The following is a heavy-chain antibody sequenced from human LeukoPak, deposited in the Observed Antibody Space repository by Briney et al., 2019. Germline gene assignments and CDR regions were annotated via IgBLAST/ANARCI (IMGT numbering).Heavy chain of an antibody. V-gene: IGHV5-51*01. J-gene: IGHJ4*02. CDR2: IYPGDSDT. CDR3: ARVPRVHVNVDTAMVNRPVYFDY. CDR1: GYSFTSYW. Sequence: GESLKISCKGSGYSFTSYWIGWVRQMPGKGLEWMGIIYPGDSDTRYSPSFQGQVTISADKSISTAYLQWSSLKASDTAMYYCARVPRVHVNVDTAMVNRPVYFDYWGQGTLVTVSS. D-gene: IGHD5-18*01.